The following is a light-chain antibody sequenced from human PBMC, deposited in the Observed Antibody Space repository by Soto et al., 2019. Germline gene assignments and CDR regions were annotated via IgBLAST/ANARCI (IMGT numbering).Light chain of an antibody. CDR2: GNS. J-gene: IGLJ2*01. CDR3: QSCDSSLVV. CDR1: SSNIGAGYD. V-gene: IGLV1-40*01. Sequence: QSVLTQPPSVSGAPGQRVTISCTGSSSNIGAGYDVHWYQQLPGTAPKLLIYGNSNRPSGVPDRFSGSKSGTSASLAITGLQAEDEADYYCQSCDSSLVVFGGGTKVTVL.